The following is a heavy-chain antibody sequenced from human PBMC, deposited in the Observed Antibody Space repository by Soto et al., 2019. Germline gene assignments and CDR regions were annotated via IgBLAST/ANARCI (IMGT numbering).Heavy chain of an antibody. Sequence: GPLRLSCAVPVFIFSSYDMSWVRQAPGKGLEWVSTILVGGSTHYEDSVKGRFTISRDTSKNTVYLQMNSLTAGDTAFYYCAKATATSGGAFEIYGQGTMVTVSS. J-gene: IGHJ3*02. D-gene: IGHD1-1*01. CDR2: ILVGGST. V-gene: IGHV3-23*01. CDR3: AKATATSGGAFEI. CDR1: VFIFSSYD.